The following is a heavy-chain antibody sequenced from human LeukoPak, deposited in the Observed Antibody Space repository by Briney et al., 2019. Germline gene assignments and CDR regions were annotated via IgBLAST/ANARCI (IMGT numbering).Heavy chain of an antibody. CDR2: IKQDGGEK. V-gene: IGHV3-7*01. D-gene: IGHD2-21*01. CDR3: ARRPYCGGDCYSYYYYYYMDV. CDR1: GFTFSSYW. Sequence: GGSLRLSCAASGFTFSSYWMSRVRQAPGKGLEWVANIKQDGGEKYYVDSVKGRFTISRDNAKNSLYLQMNSLRAEDTAVYYCARRPYCGGDCYSYYYYYYMDVWGKGTTVTVSS. J-gene: IGHJ6*03.